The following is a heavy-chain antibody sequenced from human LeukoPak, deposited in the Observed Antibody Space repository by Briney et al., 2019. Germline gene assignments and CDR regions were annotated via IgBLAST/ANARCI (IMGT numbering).Heavy chain of an antibody. D-gene: IGHD5-18*01. Sequence: GGSLRLSCAASGLSFSTYDMTWVRQAPGKGLEWVSYIGSSTRTMYYAESLKGRFIISRDNAKNSLYLQMDSLRAEDTAIYYCASLLYGYSYGHFHHWGQGTLVIVSS. CDR3: ASLLYGYSYGHFHH. CDR1: GLSFSTYD. CDR2: IGSSTRTM. J-gene: IGHJ1*01. V-gene: IGHV3-48*03.